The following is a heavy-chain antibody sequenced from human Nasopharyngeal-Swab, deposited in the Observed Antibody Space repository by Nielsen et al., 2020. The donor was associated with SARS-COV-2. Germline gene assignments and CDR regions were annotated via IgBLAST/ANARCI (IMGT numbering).Heavy chain of an antibody. J-gene: IGHJ3*02. D-gene: IGHD3-22*01. CDR2: IIPIFGTA. Sequence: SVKVSCKASGGTFSSYAISWVRQAPGQGREWMGGIIPIFGTANYAQKFQGRVTITADESTSTAYMELSSLRSEDTAVYYCARPYYYDSSGYLVAFDIWGQGTMVTVSS. V-gene: IGHV1-69*13. CDR3: ARPYYYDSSGYLVAFDI. CDR1: GGTFSSYA.